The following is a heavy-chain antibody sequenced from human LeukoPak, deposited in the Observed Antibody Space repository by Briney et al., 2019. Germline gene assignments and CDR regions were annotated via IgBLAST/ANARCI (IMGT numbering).Heavy chain of an antibody. CDR3: ARDLIAVTTTPDY. CDR1: GYTFTGYY. J-gene: IGHJ4*02. Sequence: GASVKVSCKASGYTFTGYYMHWVRQAPGQGLEWMGRINPKSGGTNYAQKFQGRVTMTRDTSISTAYMELSRLRSDDTAVYYCARDLIAVTTTPDYWGQGTLVTVSS. CDR2: INPKSGGT. V-gene: IGHV1-2*06. D-gene: IGHD4-17*01.